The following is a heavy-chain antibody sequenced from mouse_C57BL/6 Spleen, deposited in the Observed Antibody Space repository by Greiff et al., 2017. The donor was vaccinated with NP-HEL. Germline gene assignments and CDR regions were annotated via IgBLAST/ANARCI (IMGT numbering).Heavy chain of an antibody. CDR1: GYTFTSYW. CDR3: ARNRVSGTGAMDY. V-gene: IGHV1-55*01. Sequence: QQPGAELVKPGASVKMSCKASGYTFTSYWITWVKQRPGQGLEWIGDIYPGSGSTNYNEKFKSKATLTVDTSSSTAYMQLSRLTAEDSAVYNCARNRVSGTGAMDYWGQGPAVTVSS. J-gene: IGHJ4*01. D-gene: IGHD4-1*01. CDR2: IYPGSGST.